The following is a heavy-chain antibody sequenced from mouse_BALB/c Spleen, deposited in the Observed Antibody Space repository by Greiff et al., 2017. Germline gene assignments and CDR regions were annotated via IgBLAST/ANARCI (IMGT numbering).Heavy chain of an antibody. CDR1: GFTFSSFG. Sequence: EVLLVESGGGLVQPGGSRKLSCAASGFTFSSFGMHWVRQAPEKGLEWVAYISSGSSTIYYADTVKGRFTISRDNPKNTLFLQMTSLRSEDTAMYYCARRYGNAMDYWGQGTSVTVSS. J-gene: IGHJ4*01. D-gene: IGHD2-14*01. V-gene: IGHV5-17*02. CDR2: ISSGSSTI. CDR3: ARRYGNAMDY.